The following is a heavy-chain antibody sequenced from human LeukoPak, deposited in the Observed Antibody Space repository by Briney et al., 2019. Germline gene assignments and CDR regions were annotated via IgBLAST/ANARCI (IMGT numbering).Heavy chain of an antibody. CDR1: GFTVSSNY. J-gene: IGHJ3*02. D-gene: IGHD2-15*01. CDR3: AARVVEDAFDI. Sequence: GGSLRLSCAASGFTVSSNYMSWVRQAPGKGLEWVSVIYSGGSTYYADSVKGRFTISRDNSKNTLYLQMNSLRAEDTAVYYCAARVVEDAFDIWGQGTMATVSS. CDR2: IYSGGST. V-gene: IGHV3-53*01.